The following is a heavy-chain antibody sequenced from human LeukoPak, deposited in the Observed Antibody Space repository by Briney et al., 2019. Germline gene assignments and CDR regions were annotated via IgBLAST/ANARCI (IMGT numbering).Heavy chain of an antibody. CDR2: INHSGST. J-gene: IGHJ5*02. CDR3: ARDRRIVVVPAAIGWFDP. Sequence: SETLSLTCAVYGGSFSGYYWSWIRQPPGKGLEWIGEINHSGSTNYNPSLKSRVTISVDTSKNQFSLKLSSVTAADTAVYYCARDRRIVVVPAAIGWFDPWGQGTLVTVSS. D-gene: IGHD2-2*01. V-gene: IGHV4-34*01. CDR1: GGSFSGYY.